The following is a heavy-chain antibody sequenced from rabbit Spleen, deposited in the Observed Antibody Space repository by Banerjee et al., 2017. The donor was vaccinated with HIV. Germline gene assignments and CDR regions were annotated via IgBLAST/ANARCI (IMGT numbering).Heavy chain of an antibody. J-gene: IGHJ2*01. CDR3: ARNYVNAFDP. D-gene: IGHD1-1*01. V-gene: IGHV1S45*01. Sequence: QEQLIESRGGLVKPGGTLTLTCTVSGFSFSSNWICWVRQAPGKGLEWIACIDTSNGDTDYANWPKGRFTISKTSSTTVTLQMTSLTAADTATYFCARNYVNAFDPWGPGTLVTVS. CDR1: GFSFSSNW. CDR2: IDTSNGDT.